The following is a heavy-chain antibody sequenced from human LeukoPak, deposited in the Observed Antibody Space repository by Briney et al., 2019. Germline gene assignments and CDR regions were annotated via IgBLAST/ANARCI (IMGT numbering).Heavy chain of an antibody. Sequence: SETLSLTCTVSGGSISSSNYYWGWIRQPPGKGLEWIGSIYYSGITYYNPSLKSRVTISVDTSKNQFSLKLSSVTAADTAVYYCARRFYDSTKVDYWGQGTLVTVSS. J-gene: IGHJ4*02. CDR2: IYYSGIT. CDR1: GGSISSSNYY. V-gene: IGHV4-39*01. CDR3: ARRFYDSTKVDY. D-gene: IGHD3-22*01.